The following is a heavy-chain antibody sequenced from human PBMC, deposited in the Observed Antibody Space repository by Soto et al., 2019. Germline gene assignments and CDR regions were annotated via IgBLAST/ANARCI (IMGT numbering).Heavy chain of an antibody. Sequence: QVQLQESGPGLVKPSQTLSLTCTVSGGSISSGGYYWSWIRQHPGKGLEWIGYIYYSGGTYDNPSLKSRVTISVDTSKNQFSLKLSSVTAADTAVYYCARGSEDYFWDYWGQGTLVTVSS. CDR3: ARGSEDYFWDY. CDR1: GGSISSGGYY. CDR2: IYYSGGT. J-gene: IGHJ4*02. V-gene: IGHV4-31*03. D-gene: IGHD2-21*01.